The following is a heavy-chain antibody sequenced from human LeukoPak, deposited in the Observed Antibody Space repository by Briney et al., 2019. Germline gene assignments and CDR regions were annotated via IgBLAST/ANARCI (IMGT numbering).Heavy chain of an antibody. CDR1: GGSISSSSYY. Sequence: SETLSLTCTVSGGSISSSSYYWGWIRQPPGMGLEWIGSIYYSGSTYNNPSLKSRVTISVDTSKNQFSLKLSSVTAADTAVCYCARHITSYGIDFDYWGQGTLVTVSS. CDR2: IYYSGST. CDR3: ARHITSYGIDFDY. J-gene: IGHJ4*02. D-gene: IGHD1-14*01. V-gene: IGHV4-39*01.